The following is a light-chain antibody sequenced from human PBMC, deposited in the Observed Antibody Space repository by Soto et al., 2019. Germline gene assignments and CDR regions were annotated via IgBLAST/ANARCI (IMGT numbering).Light chain of an antibody. CDR2: GDN. J-gene: IGLJ3*02. V-gene: IGLV1-40*01. CDR3: QSYDSSLSAGV. Sequence: QSVLTQPPSVSGAPGQRVTISCTGSSSNIGAGYDVHWYQQLPGTAPKLLIYGDNNRPSGVPDRFSGSKSGPSASLAITGLQAEDEADYYCQSYDSSLSAGVFGGGTKLTVL. CDR1: SSNIGAGYD.